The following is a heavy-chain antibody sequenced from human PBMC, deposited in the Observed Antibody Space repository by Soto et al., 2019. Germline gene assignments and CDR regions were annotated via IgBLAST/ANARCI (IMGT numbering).Heavy chain of an antibody. D-gene: IGHD4-17*01. Sequence: QVQLQESGPGLVKPSQTLSLTCTVSGGSISSGGYYWSWIRQHPGKGLEWIGYIYYSGSTYYNPSLKSRVTISXXTXKXXFSLKLSSVTAADTAVYYCARGRGTVTTVTTHLDYWGQGTLVTVSS. J-gene: IGHJ4*02. CDR3: ARGRGTVTTVTTHLDY. CDR1: GGSISSGGYY. V-gene: IGHV4-31*03. CDR2: IYYSGST.